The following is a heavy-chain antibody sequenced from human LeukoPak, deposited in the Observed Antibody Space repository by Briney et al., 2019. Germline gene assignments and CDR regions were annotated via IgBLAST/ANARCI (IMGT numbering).Heavy chain of an antibody. CDR1: GFTPSTNA. J-gene: IGHJ4*02. D-gene: IGHD1-26*01. Sequence: GGSLRLSCLTSGFTPSTNAMSWVRQAPGKGLEWISGISGSGASTYYADSVKGRFTISRDDSRNTLYLQMNSLRGDDTAVYYCAKDVGKWESLHFFDYWGQGTLVTVSS. CDR2: ISGSGAST. V-gene: IGHV3-23*01. CDR3: AKDVGKWESLHFFDY.